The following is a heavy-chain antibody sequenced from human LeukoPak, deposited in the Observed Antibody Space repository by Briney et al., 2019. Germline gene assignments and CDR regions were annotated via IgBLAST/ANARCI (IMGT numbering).Heavy chain of an antibody. CDR1: GASISNYY. V-gene: IGHV4-59*01. CDR3: ASGRDLLTYFQH. D-gene: IGHD1-26*01. Sequence: PSETLSLTCTVSGASISNYYWSWIRQSPGKGLEWIGHIYYSGSTNYNPSLKSRVTISVDTSKNQFSLKLSSVTAADTAVYYCASGRDLLTYFQHCGQGTLVTVSS. CDR2: IYYSGST. J-gene: IGHJ1*01.